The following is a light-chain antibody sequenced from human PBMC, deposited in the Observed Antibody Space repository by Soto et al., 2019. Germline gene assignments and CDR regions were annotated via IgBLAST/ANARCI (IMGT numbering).Light chain of an antibody. J-gene: IGKJ5*01. V-gene: IGKV3-20*01. CDR3: QQYGSSPIT. Sequence: EIVLTQSPGTLSLSPGERASLSCRASQSFTRTYLAWYQQKPGQTPRLLIYGASTRATGIPDRFSGSGSGTDFTLIISRLEPEDFAVYYCQQYGSSPITFGQGTRLEIK. CDR2: GAS. CDR1: QSFTRTY.